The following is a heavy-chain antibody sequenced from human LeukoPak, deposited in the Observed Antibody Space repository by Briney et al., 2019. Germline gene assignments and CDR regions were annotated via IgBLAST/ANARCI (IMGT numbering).Heavy chain of an antibody. D-gene: IGHD3-10*01. V-gene: IGHV3-23*01. CDR3: AKAGGGYYYYMDV. CDR1: GFTFSSNY. J-gene: IGHJ6*03. Sequence: GGSLRLSCAASGFTFSSNYMSWVRQAPGKGLEWVSAISGSGGSTYYADSVKGRFTISRDNSKNTLYLQMNSLRAEDTAVYYCAKAGGGYYYYMDVWGKGTTVTISS. CDR2: ISGSGGST.